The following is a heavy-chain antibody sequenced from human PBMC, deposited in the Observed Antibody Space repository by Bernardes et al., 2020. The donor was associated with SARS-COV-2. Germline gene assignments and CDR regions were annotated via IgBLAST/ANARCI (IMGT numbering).Heavy chain of an antibody. CDR3: ARDLSHLVRRGFDL. D-gene: IGHD3-10*01. J-gene: IGHJ2*01. Sequence: SETLSLTCTVSGGSIGSYYWAWIRQPPGKGLEWIGYIYYSGYTDYNPSLKSRVTISVDRSQNQFSLNLSSVTPADTAVYYCARDLSHLVRRGFDLWGRGTQVT. CDR1: GGSIGSYY. V-gene: IGHV4-59*01. CDR2: IYYSGYT.